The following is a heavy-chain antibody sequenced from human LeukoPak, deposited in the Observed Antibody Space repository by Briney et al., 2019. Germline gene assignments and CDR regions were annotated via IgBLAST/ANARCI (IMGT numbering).Heavy chain of an antibody. CDR3: VRDRLGDWYIRDFDS. CDR1: GFTFSSYS. V-gene: IGHV3-21*01. CDR2: ISGGGGGT. Sequence: PGGSLRLSCAASGFTFSSYSMNWVRQAPGKGLEWVSAISGGGGGTYYADSVKGRFTISRDNAENSLYLQMDSLRAEDTAVYYCVRDRLGDWYIRDFDSWGQGTLVTVSS. J-gene: IGHJ4*02. D-gene: IGHD5-24*01.